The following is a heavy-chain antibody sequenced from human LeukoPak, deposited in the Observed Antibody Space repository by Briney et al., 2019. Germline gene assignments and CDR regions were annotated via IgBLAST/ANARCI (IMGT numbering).Heavy chain of an antibody. CDR3: VTDLHGINWYVH. CDR2: VENDGTTK. CDR1: GFTFRSLG. V-gene: IGHV3-30*02. Sequence: GGSLRLSCPASGFTFRSLGMHWVRQAPGKGLEWVALVENDGTTKYYADSVKGRFSISRDNSKNTLFLQMNSLRRDDTSMYYCVTDLHGINWYVHWGQGTLVTVSS. D-gene: IGHD3-3*02. J-gene: IGHJ5*02.